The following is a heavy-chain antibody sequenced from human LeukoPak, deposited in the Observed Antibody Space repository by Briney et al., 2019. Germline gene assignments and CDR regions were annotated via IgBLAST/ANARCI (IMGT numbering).Heavy chain of an antibody. CDR3: AREAMIVVVIDY. Sequence: WGSLRLSCAASGFTFSSYAMSWVRQAPGKGLEWVAVISYDGSNKYYADSVKGRFTISRDNSKNTLYLQMNSLRAEDTAVYYCAREAMIVVVIDYWGQGTLVTVSS. CDR2: ISYDGSNK. CDR1: GFTFSSYA. J-gene: IGHJ4*02. D-gene: IGHD3-22*01. V-gene: IGHV3-30*04.